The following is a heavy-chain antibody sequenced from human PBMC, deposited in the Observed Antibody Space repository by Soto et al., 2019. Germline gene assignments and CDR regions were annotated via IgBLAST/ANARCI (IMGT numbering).Heavy chain of an antibody. CDR3: ARGRVSTPTFDY. CDR1: GWESADIS. V-gene: IGHV5-51*01. J-gene: IGHJ4*02. D-gene: IGHD2-15*01. CDR2: IYPSDSDT. Sequence: LTNICRGSGWESADISVVWVRQKNGKGLELMGIIYPSDSDTRYRPSFQGQVTISADKSIGSAYLQWSSLRASDTSIYECARGRVSTPTFDYLVQRTTVIGSS.